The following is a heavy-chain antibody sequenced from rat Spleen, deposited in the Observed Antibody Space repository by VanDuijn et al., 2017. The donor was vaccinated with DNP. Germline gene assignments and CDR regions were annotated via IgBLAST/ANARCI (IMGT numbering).Heavy chain of an antibody. D-gene: IGHD1-11*01. Sequence: EVQLVESGGDLVQPGRSLKLSCVASGFTFNNYWMTWIRQVPGKGLEWVASITTSGDSTYSPDSVKGRFTISRDNAKNTLYLQMNSLRSEDTATYYCARGGSSYFDCWDQGVMVTVSS. J-gene: IGHJ2*01. CDR2: ITTSGDST. CDR3: ARGGSSYFDC. V-gene: IGHV5-31*01. CDR1: GFTFNNYW.